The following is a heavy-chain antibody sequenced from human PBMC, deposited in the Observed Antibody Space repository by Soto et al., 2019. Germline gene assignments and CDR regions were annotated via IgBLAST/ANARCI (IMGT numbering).Heavy chain of an antibody. J-gene: IGHJ5*01. CDR3: ARGRYCLTGRCFPNWFDS. CDR1: GDSISNLDYF. D-gene: IGHD7-27*01. V-gene: IGHV4-30-4*01. CDR2: SYKSATT. Sequence: PSETLSLTCSVSGDSISNLDYFWAWIRQPPGQALEYIGYSYKSATTYYNPSFESRFAISVDTSKSQFSLNVTSVTAADTAVYFCARGRYCLTGRCFPNWFDSWGQGALVTVSS.